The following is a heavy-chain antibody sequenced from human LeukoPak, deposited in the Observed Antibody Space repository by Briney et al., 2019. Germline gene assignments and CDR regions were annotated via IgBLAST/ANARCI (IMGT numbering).Heavy chain of an antibody. D-gene: IGHD6-13*01. J-gene: IGHJ4*02. Sequence: PGGSLRLSCAASGFTFSSYGMHWVRQAPGKGLEWVAFIRYDGSNKYYADSVKGRFTISRDNSKNTLYLQMNSLRAEDTAVYYCAKDHWVAAADPFDYWGQGTLVTVSS. CDR1: GFTFSSYG. CDR3: AKDHWVAAADPFDY. CDR2: IRYDGSNK. V-gene: IGHV3-30*02.